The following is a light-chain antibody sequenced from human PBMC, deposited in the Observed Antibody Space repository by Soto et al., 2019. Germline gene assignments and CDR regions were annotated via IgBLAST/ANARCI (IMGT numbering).Light chain of an antibody. CDR3: QQPVA. V-gene: IGKV1-9*01. CDR2: AAS. Sequence: DIQLTQSPSFLSASVGDRVTITCRASQGISSYLAWYQQKPGKAPKLLIYAASTLQSGVPSRFSGSGSGTEFTLTISSLQPEDFATYYCQQPVAFGPGTKVDIK. J-gene: IGKJ3*01. CDR1: QGISSY.